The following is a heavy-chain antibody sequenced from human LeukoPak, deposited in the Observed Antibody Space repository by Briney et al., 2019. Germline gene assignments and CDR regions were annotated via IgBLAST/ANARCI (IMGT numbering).Heavy chain of an antibody. Sequence: PGGSLRLSCAASGFTVSSNYMSWVRQAPGEGLEWVSSLDESGSGTYYSDSVRGRFTISRDNSKNTLYLQMDSLRAEDTAVYYCAKKGSLVSPGNYFDYWGQGTLLTVSS. CDR1: GFTVSSNY. V-gene: IGHV3-23*05. J-gene: IGHJ4*02. CDR3: AKKGSLVSPGNYFDY. D-gene: IGHD5/OR15-5a*01. CDR2: LDESGSGT.